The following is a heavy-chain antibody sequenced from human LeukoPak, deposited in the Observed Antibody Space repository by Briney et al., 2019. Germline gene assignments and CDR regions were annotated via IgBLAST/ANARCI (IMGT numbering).Heavy chain of an antibody. CDR2: IRSKAYGGTT. Sequence: GRSLRLSCAASGFTFSNYGMHWVRQAPGKGLEWVGFIRSKAYGGTTEYAASVKGRFTISRDDSKSIAYLQMNSLKTEDTAVYYCTRGNDYGDPYYFDYWGQGTLVTVSS. CDR3: TRGNDYGDPYYFDY. CDR1: GFTFSNYG. D-gene: IGHD4-17*01. J-gene: IGHJ4*02. V-gene: IGHV3-49*04.